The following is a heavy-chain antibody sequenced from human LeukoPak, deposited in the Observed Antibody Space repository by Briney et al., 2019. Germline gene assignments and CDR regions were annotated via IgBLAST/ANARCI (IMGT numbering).Heavy chain of an antibody. D-gene: IGHD5-24*01. CDR3: AKDNQMATIRDYYYYMDV. V-gene: IGHV3-23*01. CDR1: GVTFSSCA. CDR2: VSGSDGST. Sequence: PGGSLRLSCAASGVTFSSCAMSWVRQAPGKGLEWVSAVSGSDGSTYYADSVKGRFTISRDNSKNTLYLQMNSLRAEDTAVYYCAKDNQMATIRDYYYYMDVWGKGTTVTVSS. J-gene: IGHJ6*03.